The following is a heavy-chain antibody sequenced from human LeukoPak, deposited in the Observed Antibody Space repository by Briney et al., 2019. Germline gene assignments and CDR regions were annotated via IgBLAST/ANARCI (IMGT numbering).Heavy chain of an antibody. CDR1: GFTFSSYA. CDR2: ISGSGGST. J-gene: IGHJ3*02. CDR3: AKVGGEYSSSSDAFDI. V-gene: IGHV3-23*01. D-gene: IGHD6-6*01. Sequence: GGSLRLSCAASGFTFSSYAMSWVRQAPGKGLEWVSAISGSGGSTYYADSVKGRFTISRDNSKNTLYLQMNSLRAEDTAVYYCAKVGGEYSSSSDAFDIWGQGTMVTVSS.